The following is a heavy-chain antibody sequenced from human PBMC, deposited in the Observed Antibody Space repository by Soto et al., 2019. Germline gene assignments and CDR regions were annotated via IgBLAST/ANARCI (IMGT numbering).Heavy chain of an antibody. CDR1: GFTFSSYA. J-gene: IGHJ6*02. CDR2: ISGSGGST. V-gene: IGHV3-23*01. CDR3: AKIEVITIYYYYYGMDV. D-gene: IGHD3-22*01. Sequence: GGSLRLSCAASGFTFSSYAMSWVRQAPGKGLEWVSAISGSGGSTYYADSVKGRFTISRDNSKNLLYLQMNSLRAEDTAVYYCAKIEVITIYYYYYGMDVWGQGTTVTVSS.